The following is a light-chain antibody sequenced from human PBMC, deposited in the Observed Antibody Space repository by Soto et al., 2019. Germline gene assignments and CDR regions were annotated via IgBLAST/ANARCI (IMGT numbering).Light chain of an antibody. V-gene: IGKV1-5*03. CDR1: QSISSW. CDR2: KAS. J-gene: IGKJ4*01. Sequence: DIQMTQSPSTLSASVGDRVTITCRASQSISSWLAWYQQKPGKAPKVLIYKASSLEGGVPLRFSGSGFGTEFTLTINSLQPDDFETYYCQQHDSYPLTFGGGTKVDIK. CDR3: QQHDSYPLT.